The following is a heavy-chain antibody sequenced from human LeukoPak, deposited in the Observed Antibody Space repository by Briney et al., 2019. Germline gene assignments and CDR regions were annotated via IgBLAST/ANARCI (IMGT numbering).Heavy chain of an antibody. CDR3: ARDSGERGSGSYLIAY. Sequence: ASVKVSCKASGYTFNSYGISWVRQAPGQGLEWMGWISAYNGHTNYAQKFQGRVTMTTDTSTSTAYMELSRLRSDDTAVYYCARDSGERGSGSYLIAYWGQGTLVTVSS. V-gene: IGHV1-18*01. CDR1: GYTFNSYG. J-gene: IGHJ4*02. D-gene: IGHD3-10*01. CDR2: ISAYNGHT.